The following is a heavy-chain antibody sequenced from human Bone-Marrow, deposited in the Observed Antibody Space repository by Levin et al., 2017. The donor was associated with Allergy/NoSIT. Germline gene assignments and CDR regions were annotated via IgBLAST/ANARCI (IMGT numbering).Heavy chain of an antibody. J-gene: IGHJ6*03. Sequence: SQTLSLTCVVSGGSMSSGGYSWSWVRQPPGKGLEWIGYIYYRGSTYYNPSLKSRVTMSVDRSKNQFSLNLDSVTAADTAVYYLASAKWYLSGTVATPSYCLDVWGKGTTVTVSS. CDR2: IYYRGST. CDR3: ASAKWYLSGTVATPSYCLDV. D-gene: IGHD5-12*01. V-gene: IGHV4-30-2*01. CDR1: GGSMSSGGYS.